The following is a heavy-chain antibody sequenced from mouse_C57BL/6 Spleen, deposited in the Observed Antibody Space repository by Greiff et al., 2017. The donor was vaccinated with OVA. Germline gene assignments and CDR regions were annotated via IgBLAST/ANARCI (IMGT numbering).Heavy chain of an antibody. CDR3: ARHGYDYDEWNYYAMDY. D-gene: IGHD2-4*01. J-gene: IGHJ4*01. Sequence: QVQLQQSGAELVKPGASVKLSCKASGYTFTEYTIHWVKQRSGQGLEWIGWFYPGSGSIKYNEKFKDKATLTADKSSSTVYMELSRLTSEDSAVYFCARHGYDYDEWNYYAMDYWGQGTSVTVSS. V-gene: IGHV1-62-2*01. CDR2: FYPGSGSI. CDR1: GYTFTEYT.